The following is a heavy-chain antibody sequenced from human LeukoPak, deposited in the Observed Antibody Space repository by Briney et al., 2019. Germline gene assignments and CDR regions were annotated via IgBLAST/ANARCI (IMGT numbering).Heavy chain of an antibody. D-gene: IGHD6-19*01. Sequence: GGSLRLSCAASGFTFSSYGMHWVRQAPGTGLEWVAVIWYDGSNKYYADSVKGRFTISRDNSKNTLYLQMNSLRAEDTAVYYCARDSSGVNWFDPWGQGTLVTVSS. J-gene: IGHJ5*02. CDR3: ARDSSGVNWFDP. CDR1: GFTFSSYG. CDR2: IWYDGSNK. V-gene: IGHV3-33*01.